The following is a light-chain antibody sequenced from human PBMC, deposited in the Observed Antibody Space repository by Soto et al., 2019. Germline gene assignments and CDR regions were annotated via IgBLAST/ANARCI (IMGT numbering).Light chain of an antibody. CDR3: QQYKSYPWT. V-gene: IGKV1-5*01. CDR1: ESLIGW. CDR2: DAS. J-gene: IGKJ1*01. Sequence: DIQLTQSPSTLSASVGDTVTISCRASESLIGWLAWYQQRPGSAPKLLIYDASSLEGGVPSRFTGDGSGTEFSLTIASLQPDGCGTYYCQQYKSYPWTFGQGTKVDLK.